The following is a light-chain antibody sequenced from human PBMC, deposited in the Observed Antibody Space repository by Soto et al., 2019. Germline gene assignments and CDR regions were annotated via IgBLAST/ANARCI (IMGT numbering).Light chain of an antibody. CDR1: SNDVGGYNY. CDR3: SSYTSSSTLV. J-gene: IGLJ2*01. Sequence: QSALTQPASVSGSPGQSITISCTGTSNDVGGYNYVSWYQQHPGKAPKLMIYDVSNRPSGVSNRFSGSKSGNTASQPISGLQAEDEAHYYCSSYTSSSTLVFGGGTQLTVL. CDR2: DVS. V-gene: IGLV2-14*01.